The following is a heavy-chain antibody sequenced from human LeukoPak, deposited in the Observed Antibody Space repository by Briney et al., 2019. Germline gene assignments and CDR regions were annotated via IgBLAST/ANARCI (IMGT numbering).Heavy chain of an antibody. D-gene: IGHD6-25*01. V-gene: IGHV4-39*02. CDR1: GDSISRSTYY. Sequence: SETLSLTCTVSGDSISRSTYYWAWIRQPPGKGLEWIGNVYYGRSPYFNPSLESRATISVDTSKNHFSLKMSSVTAADTAVYYCARSSGTGTFSYWGQGTLVTVSS. J-gene: IGHJ4*02. CDR3: ARSSGTGTFSY. CDR2: VYYGRSP.